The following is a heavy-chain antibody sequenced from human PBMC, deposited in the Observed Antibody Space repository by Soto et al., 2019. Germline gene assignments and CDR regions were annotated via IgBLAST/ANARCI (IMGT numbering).Heavy chain of an antibody. Sequence: QVQLVQSGAEVKKPGASVKVSCKASGYTFTGYYMHWVRQAPGQGLEWMGWINPNSGGTNYAQKFQGWVTMTRDTSISTAYVELSRLRSDDTAVYYCARGEGYCSSPSCYVTRIAAAPYYYYGMDVWGQGTTVTVSS. CDR3: ARGEGYCSSPSCYVTRIAAAPYYYYGMDV. J-gene: IGHJ6*02. CDR1: GYTFTGYY. V-gene: IGHV1-2*04. D-gene: IGHD2-2*01. CDR2: INPNSGGT.